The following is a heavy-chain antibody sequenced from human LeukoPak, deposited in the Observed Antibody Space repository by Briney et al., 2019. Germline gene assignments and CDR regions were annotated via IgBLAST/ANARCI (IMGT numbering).Heavy chain of an antibody. CDR1: GYSFSNYW. V-gene: IGHV5-51*01. CDR2: IYPGDSDT. Sequence: GESLKISCEGSGYSFSNYWIGWVRQMPGKGLEWMGSIYPGDSDTRYSPSIQGQVTISADKSIGTAYLQWSSLKASDTAMYYCARLSFNYYDSSVYQGSYFDYWGRGTLVTVSS. CDR3: ARLSFNYYDSSVYQGSYFDY. J-gene: IGHJ4*02. D-gene: IGHD3-22*01.